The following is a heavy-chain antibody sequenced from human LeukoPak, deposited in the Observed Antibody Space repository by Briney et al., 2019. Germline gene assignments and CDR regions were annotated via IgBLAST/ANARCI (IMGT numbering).Heavy chain of an antibody. V-gene: IGHV3-30*02. CDR1: GFTFSYYG. CDR2: IRYDGNDK. J-gene: IGHJ4*02. Sequence: GSLRLSCAASGFTFSYYGMHWVRQAPGKGLEWVAFIRYDGNDKFYADSVKGRFAISRDNSKNTLYLQMNSLRAEDTAVYYCAKGVIGYSYGYYDYWGQGTLVTVSS. CDR3: AKGVIGYSYGYYDY. D-gene: IGHD5-18*01.